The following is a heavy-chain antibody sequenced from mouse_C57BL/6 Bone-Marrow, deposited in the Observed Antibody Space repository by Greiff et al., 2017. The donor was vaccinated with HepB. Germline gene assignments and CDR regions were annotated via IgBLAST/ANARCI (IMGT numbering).Heavy chain of an antibody. CDR1: GYTFTSYD. D-gene: IGHD2-4*01. CDR3: ARGDDYDPFAY. CDR2: IYPRDGST. Sequence: QVQLQQSGPELVKPGASVKLSCKASGYTFTSYDINWVKQRPGQGLEWIGWIYPRDGSTKYNEKFKGKATLTVDTSSSTACMELHSLTSEDSAVYFCARGDDYDPFAYWGQGTLVTVSA. V-gene: IGHV1-85*01. J-gene: IGHJ3*01.